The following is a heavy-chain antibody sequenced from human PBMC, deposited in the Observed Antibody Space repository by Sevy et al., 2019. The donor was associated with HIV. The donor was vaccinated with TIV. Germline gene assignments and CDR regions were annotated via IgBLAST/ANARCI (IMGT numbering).Heavy chain of an antibody. J-gene: IGHJ4*02. V-gene: IGHV3-30*04. Sequence: GGSLRLSCAASGFTFNTHAMHWVRLAPGKGLEWVAEPSYAGSATDYTDSVKGRFTISRDNSKNKLYLEMTSLRVEDTAVYYCTTDSGYDPNYVPGHYWGQGTPVTVSS. CDR3: TTDSGYDPNYVPGHY. CDR2: PSYAGSAT. D-gene: IGHD4-4*01. CDR1: GFTFNTHA.